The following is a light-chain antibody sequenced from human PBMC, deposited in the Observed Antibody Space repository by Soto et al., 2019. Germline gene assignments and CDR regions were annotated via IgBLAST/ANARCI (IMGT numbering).Light chain of an antibody. CDR2: GAS. J-gene: IGKJ1*01. CDR3: QQYGSSPRT. V-gene: IGKV3-20*01. CDR1: QSVSSSY. Sequence: VLTQSTATLSLSPGEKATLSCRASQSVSSSYLAWYQQKPGQAPRLLIYGASSRATGIPDRFSGSGSGKDFTLTISRLEPEDFAVYYCQQYGSSPRTFGQGIKV.